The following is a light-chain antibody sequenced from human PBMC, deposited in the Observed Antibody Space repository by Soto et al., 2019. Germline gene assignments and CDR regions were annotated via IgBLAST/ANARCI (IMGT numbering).Light chain of an antibody. CDR1: RGISNY. CDR3: QKYDRAPFT. CDR2: GAS. Sequence: DIQMTQSPSSLSAYLGDRVTITCRASRGISNYLAWYQQKPGRLPKLLLFGASTLQSGVPARFSGSGSGTLFTLTINGLLPEDVATYYCQKYDRAPFTFGPGTKVDIK. J-gene: IGKJ3*01. V-gene: IGKV1-27*01.